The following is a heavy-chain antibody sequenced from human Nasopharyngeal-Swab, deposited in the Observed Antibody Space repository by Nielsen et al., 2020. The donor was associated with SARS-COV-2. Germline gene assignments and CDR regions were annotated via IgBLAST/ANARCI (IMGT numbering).Heavy chain of an antibody. D-gene: IGHD6-19*01. J-gene: IGHJ4*02. CDR3: ARADSSGWFFSD. CDR2: ISSSDSTT. Sequence: WIRQPPGKGLEWVSYISSSDSTTYYADSVKGRSTISRDNAKNSLYLQMNGLRVEDTGVYYCARADSSGWFFSDWGRGTLVTSPQ. V-gene: IGHV3-48*03.